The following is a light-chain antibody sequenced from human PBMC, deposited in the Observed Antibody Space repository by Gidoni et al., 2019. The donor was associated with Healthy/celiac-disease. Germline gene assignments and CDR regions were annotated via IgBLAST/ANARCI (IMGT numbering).Light chain of an antibody. CDR2: RNN. V-gene: IGLV1-47*01. CDR3: AAWDDSLSCPV. Sequence: QSVLTQPPSASGTPGQRVTSSCSGSSSNIGSNYVYWYQQLPGTAPKLLIYRNNQRPSGVPDRFSGSTSGPSASLAIRGLRSEDEADYYCAAWDDSLSCPVFGGGTQLTVL. CDR1: SSNIGSNY. J-gene: IGLJ2*01.